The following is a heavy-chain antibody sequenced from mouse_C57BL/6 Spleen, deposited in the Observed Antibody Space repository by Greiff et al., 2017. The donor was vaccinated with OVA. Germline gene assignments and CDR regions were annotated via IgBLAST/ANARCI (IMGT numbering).Heavy chain of an antibody. CDR3: TRGRLRDGLGFAY. D-gene: IGHD2-4*01. J-gene: IGHJ3*01. CDR2: IDPETGGT. CDR1: GYTFTDYE. Sequence: QVQLQQSGAELVRPGASVTLSCKASGYTFTDYEMHWVKQTPVHGLEWIGAIDPETGGTASNQKFKGKAILTADKSSSTAYMELRSLTSEDSAVYYCTRGRLRDGLGFAYWGQGTLVTVSA. V-gene: IGHV1-15*01.